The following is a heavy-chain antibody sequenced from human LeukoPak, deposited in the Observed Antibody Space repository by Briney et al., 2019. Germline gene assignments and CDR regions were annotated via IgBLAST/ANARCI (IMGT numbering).Heavy chain of an antibody. CDR2: INHSGST. J-gene: IGHJ4*02. V-gene: IGHV4-61*10. CDR1: GDSISSGSYY. CDR3: ARGGRINRGYSYGQPFYFDY. D-gene: IGHD5-18*01. Sequence: PSETLSLTCTVSGDSISSGSYYWSWIRQPAGKGLEWIGEINHSGSTNYNPSLKSRVTISVDTSKNQFSLKLSSVTAADTAVYYCARGGRINRGYSYGQPFYFDYWGQGTLVTVSS.